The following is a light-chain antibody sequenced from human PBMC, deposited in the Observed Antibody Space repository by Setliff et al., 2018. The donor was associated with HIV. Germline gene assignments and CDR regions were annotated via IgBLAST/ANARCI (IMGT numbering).Light chain of an antibody. Sequence: QSALTQPRSVSGSPGQSVTIPCTGTSSDVGNYNYVSWYQQHPGKAPKLMIYDVTKRPSGVPDRFSGSKSSNTASLTISGLQAEDEADYYCSSYAGSSTGVFGGGTQRTVL. J-gene: IGLJ3*02. CDR3: SSYAGSSTGV. CDR2: DVT. V-gene: IGLV2-11*01. CDR1: SSDVGNYNY.